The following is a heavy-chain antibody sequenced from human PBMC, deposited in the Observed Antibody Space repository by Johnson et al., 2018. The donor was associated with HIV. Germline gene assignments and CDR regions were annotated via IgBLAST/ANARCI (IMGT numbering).Heavy chain of an antibody. CDR1: GFTFSSAW. CDR2: IKSKTDGGTT. Sequence: VQLVESGGGLVKPGGSLRLSCAASGFTFSSAWMSWVRQAPGKGLEWVGRIKSKTDGGTTDYAAPVKGRFTISRDDSKNTLYLQMNSLKTEDTAVYYCTTDYSTPIVVVVAATPDAFDIWGQGTMVTVSS. CDR3: TTDYSTPIVVVVAATPDAFDI. D-gene: IGHD2-15*01. V-gene: IGHV3-15*01. J-gene: IGHJ3*02.